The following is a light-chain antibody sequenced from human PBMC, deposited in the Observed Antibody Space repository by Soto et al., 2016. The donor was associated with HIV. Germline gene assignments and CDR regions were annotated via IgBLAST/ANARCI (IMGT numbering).Light chain of an antibody. CDR2: QDT. V-gene: IGLV3-1*01. CDR3: QAWDTSTVV. Sequence: SYELTQPPLVSVSPGQTASVTCSGDELGDKYACWYQQKPGQSPVLVIYQDTKRPSGIPERFSGSNSGNTATLTISGTQAMDEADYYCQAWDTSTVVFGGGTKLTV. CDR1: ELGDKY. J-gene: IGLJ2*01.